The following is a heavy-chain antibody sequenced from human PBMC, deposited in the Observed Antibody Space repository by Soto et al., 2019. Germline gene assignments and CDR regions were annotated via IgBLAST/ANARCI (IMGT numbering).Heavy chain of an antibody. CDR2: ISSSSSYI. Sequence: GGSLRLSCPASGFTFSSYSMNLVRQAPGKGLEWVSSISSSSSYIYYADSVKGRFTISGDNAKNSLYLQMNSLRAEDTAVYHCARTPRGVDTAMDYYYYGMDVWGQGTTVTVSS. CDR3: ARTPRGVDTAMDYYYYGMDV. CDR1: GFTFSSYS. D-gene: IGHD5-18*01. V-gene: IGHV3-21*01. J-gene: IGHJ6*02.